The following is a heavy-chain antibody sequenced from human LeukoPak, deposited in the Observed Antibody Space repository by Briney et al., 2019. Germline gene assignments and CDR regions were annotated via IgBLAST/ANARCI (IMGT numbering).Heavy chain of an antibody. D-gene: IGHD6-13*01. J-gene: IGHJ4*02. CDR3: ARSAFLVTAPGLYYFDY. CDR1: GGSISSYY. V-gene: IGHV4-4*07. CDR2: IYNSGST. Sequence: PSETLSVTCTVSGGSISSYYWSWIRQPAGKGLEWIGHIYNSGSTNYNPSLKGRVTMSVAASKNQFSLHLSSVTAADTAVYYCARSAFLVTAPGLYYFDYWGQGTLVAVSS.